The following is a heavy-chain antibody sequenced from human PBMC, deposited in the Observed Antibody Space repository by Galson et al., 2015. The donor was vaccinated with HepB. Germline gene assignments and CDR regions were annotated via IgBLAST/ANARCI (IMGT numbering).Heavy chain of an antibody. J-gene: IGHJ4*02. Sequence: SLRLSCAASGFTFSTYWMEWVRLAPGKGLEWISRIKTDGSSTFYADSVKGRFTISRDNAKNTLSLQMNSLRAEDTAVYYCARAGGGDYWGQGTLVTVSS. D-gene: IGHD1-1*01. CDR3: ARAGGGDY. CDR1: GFTFSTYW. V-gene: IGHV3-74*01. CDR2: IKTDGSST.